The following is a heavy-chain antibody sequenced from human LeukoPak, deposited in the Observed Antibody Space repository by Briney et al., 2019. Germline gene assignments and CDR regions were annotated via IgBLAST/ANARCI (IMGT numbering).Heavy chain of an antibody. Sequence: PSETLSLTCTVSGGSISSYYWSWIRQPAGKGLEWIGRIYTSGSTNYNPSLKSRVTMSVDTSKNQFSLKLSSVTAADTAVYYCARDRSLIVVGVNAFDIWGQGTMVTVSS. CDR1: GGSISSYY. CDR2: IYTSGST. D-gene: IGHD2-15*01. J-gene: IGHJ3*02. V-gene: IGHV4-4*07. CDR3: ARDRSLIVVGVNAFDI.